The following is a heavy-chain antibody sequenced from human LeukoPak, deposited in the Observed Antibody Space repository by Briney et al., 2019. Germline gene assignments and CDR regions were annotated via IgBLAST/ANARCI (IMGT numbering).Heavy chain of an antibody. V-gene: IGHV3-53*01. CDR1: GFTVSSKY. D-gene: IGHD5-18*01. CDR3: ARDANTDYYLYYYHMDV. CDR2: IYSGGST. Sequence: GGSLRLSCAASGFTVSSKYMSWVRQAPGKGLEWVSIIYSGGSTYYADSVKGRFTISRDNSKNTLYLQMNSLRAEDTAVYYCARDANTDYYLYYYHMDVWGKGTTVTVSS. J-gene: IGHJ6*03.